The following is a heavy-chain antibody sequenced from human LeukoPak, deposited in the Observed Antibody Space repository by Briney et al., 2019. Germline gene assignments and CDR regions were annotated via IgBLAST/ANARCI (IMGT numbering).Heavy chain of an antibody. J-gene: IGHJ6*03. CDR2: IRSKAYGGTT. CDR3: TRIVVVPAAPYYYYYMDV. CDR1: GFTFGDYA. V-gene: IGHV3-49*04. Sequence: GGSLRLSCTASGFTFGDYAMSWVRQAPGKGLEWVGFIRSKAYGGTTEYAASVKGRFTISRDDSKSIAYLQMNSLKTEYTAVYYCTRIVVVPAAPYYYYYMDVWGKGTTVTVSS. D-gene: IGHD2-2*01.